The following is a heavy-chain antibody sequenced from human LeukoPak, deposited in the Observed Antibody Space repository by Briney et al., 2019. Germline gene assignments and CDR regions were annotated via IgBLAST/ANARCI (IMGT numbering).Heavy chain of an antibody. Sequence: GGSLRLSCAASGFTFSNYNMNWVRQAPGTGLEWVSSISSGGNFIYYAHSVKGRFTISRDNAKNSLYLQMNSLRAEDTAVYYCASGGLSCSGGTCYSWGQGTLVTVSS. CDR3: ASGGLSCSGGTCYS. CDR2: ISSGGNFI. V-gene: IGHV3-21*01. CDR1: GFTFSNYN. J-gene: IGHJ4*02. D-gene: IGHD2-15*01.